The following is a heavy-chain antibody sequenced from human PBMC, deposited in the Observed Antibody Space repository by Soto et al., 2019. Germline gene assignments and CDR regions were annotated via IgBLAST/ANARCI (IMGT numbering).Heavy chain of an antibody. D-gene: IGHD3-9*01. V-gene: IGHV1-58*02. CDR1: GFTFTSSA. Sequence: QMQLVQSGPEVKKPGTSVKVSCKASGFTFTSSAIQWVRQARGQRLEWIGWFVAGRRTIRYAQKFQDRVTITRDMGATTAYMELSSLRSEDTAVYYCAARTGYYTSYSYMDVWGKGTTVTVSS. CDR2: FVAGRRTI. J-gene: IGHJ6*03. CDR3: AARTGYYTSYSYMDV.